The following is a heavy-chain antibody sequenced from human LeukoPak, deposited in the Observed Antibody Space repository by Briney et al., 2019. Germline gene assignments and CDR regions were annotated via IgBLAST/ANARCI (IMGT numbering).Heavy chain of an antibody. D-gene: IGHD6-6*01. CDR3: ASSSKVVHPDSWDY. CDR1: GGSFSGYY. J-gene: IGHJ4*02. CDR2: INLGGST. V-gene: IGHV4-34*01. Sequence: PSETLSLTCAVYGGSFSGYYWSWIRQSPGKGLEWIGEINLGGSTNYNPSLKSRVTMTIDTSKKEVSLKLTSVTAADTSIYFCASSSKVVHPDSWDYWGQGTLVTVSS.